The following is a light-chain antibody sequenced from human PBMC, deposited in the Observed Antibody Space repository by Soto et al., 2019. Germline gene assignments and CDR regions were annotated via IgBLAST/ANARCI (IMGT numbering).Light chain of an antibody. V-gene: IGLV2-23*02. Sequence: QSVLTQPASVSGSPGQSITISCTGTSSDVGFYNLISWYQQHPGIAPKVIIFEVTKRPSGVSDRISGSKSGNTASLTISGLQAEDEADYYCFSHTGVFGGGTKVTVL. CDR2: EVT. CDR1: SSDVGFYNL. J-gene: IGLJ2*01. CDR3: FSHTGV.